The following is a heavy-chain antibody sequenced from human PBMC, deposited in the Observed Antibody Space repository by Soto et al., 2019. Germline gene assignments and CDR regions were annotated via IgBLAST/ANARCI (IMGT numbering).Heavy chain of an antibody. CDR1: GGSISHYY. Sequence: SENLVLTFPVSGGSISHYYWSWMRQPPGMGLEWIGYIYYTGSTNYNPSLKSPVAISVDTSNTQLSLRLSSALTAVTAVYYCARRNYDFWTLGVWGKGTAAT. CDR2: IYYTGST. J-gene: IGHJ6*03. V-gene: IGHV4-59*01. D-gene: IGHD3-3*01. CDR3: ARRNYDFWTLGV.